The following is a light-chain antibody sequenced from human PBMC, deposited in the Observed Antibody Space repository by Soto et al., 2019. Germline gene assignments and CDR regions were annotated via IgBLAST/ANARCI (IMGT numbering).Light chain of an antibody. CDR2: DAA. CDR3: LQHNSYPLT. V-gene: IGKV1-5*01. J-gene: IGKJ4*01. Sequence: DIQMTQSPSTLSASVGDRVTITCRASQSVSIWLAWYQQKPGKAPRLLIYDAASLKTGVPRRFSGSGSGTEFTLTISSLQPEDFATYYCLQHNSYPLTFGGGTKVDIK. CDR1: QSVSIW.